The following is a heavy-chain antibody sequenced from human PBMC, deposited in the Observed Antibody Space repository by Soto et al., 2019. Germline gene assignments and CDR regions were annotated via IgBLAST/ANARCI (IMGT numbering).Heavy chain of an antibody. D-gene: IGHD2-2*01. CDR1: GFTFNTYA. Sequence: QVQLVESGGGVVQPGRSLTLSCAASGFTFNTYAMHWVRQAPGKGLEWVAVISYDGSNKYYADSVKGRFTISRDNSKNTXYXXMNSLRAEDTAVYYCARRYKDGRRDCISTSCLFDPWGQGTLVTVSS. CDR3: ARRYKDGRRDCISTSCLFDP. CDR2: ISYDGSNK. V-gene: IGHV3-30-3*01. J-gene: IGHJ5*02.